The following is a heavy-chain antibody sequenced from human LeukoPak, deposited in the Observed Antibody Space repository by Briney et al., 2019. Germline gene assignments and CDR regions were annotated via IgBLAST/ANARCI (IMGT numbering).Heavy chain of an antibody. J-gene: IGHJ3*02. D-gene: IGHD3-10*01. V-gene: IGHV1-69*13. CDR1: GGTFSSYA. CDR3: ARDLRKWFGELLYGVVIYDAFDI. Sequence: ASVKVSCKASGGTFSSYAISWVRQAPGQGLEWMGGIIPIFGTANYAQKFQGRVTITADESTSTAYMELSSLRSEDTAVYYCARDLRKWFGELLYGVVIYDAFDIWGQGTMVTVSS. CDR2: IIPIFGTA.